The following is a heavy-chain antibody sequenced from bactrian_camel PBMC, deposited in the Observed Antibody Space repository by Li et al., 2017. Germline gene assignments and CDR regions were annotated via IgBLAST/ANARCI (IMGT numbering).Heavy chain of an antibody. CDR3: AANCFAMDGQEWRSTY. V-gene: IGHV3S9*01. Sequence: HVQLVVSGGGLVQPGGSLRLSCVASEYTYSSYCLGWLRQVPGKEREGVAAVNTDGNTTYADSVKGRFTISRDNAKSTVYLQMDSLKPEDTALYYCAANCFAMDGQEWRSTYWGPGTQVTVS. CDR1: EYTYSSYC. J-gene: IGHJ4*01. D-gene: IGHD1*01. CDR2: VNTDGNT.